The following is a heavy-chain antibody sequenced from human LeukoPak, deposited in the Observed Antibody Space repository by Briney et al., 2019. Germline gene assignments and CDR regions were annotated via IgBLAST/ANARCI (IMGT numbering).Heavy chain of an antibody. J-gene: IGHJ4*02. CDR1: GFTFGTFW. CDR2: INQGGET. Sequence: GGSLRLSCEASGFTFGTFWMSWVRQAPGKGLEWVANINQGGETDYVDSVKGRFTISRDNSNNTLYLQMNSLREDDTAVYFCAKDSIVYSGHDFWGNLDYWGPGTLVTVSS. CDR3: AKDSIVYSGHDFWGNLDY. D-gene: IGHD5-12*01. V-gene: IGHV3-7*01.